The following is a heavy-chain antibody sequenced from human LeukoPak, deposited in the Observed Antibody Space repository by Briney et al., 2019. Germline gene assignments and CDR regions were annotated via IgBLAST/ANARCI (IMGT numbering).Heavy chain of an antibody. CDR1: GFTVSSNY. CDR2: ISSSSSYI. D-gene: IGHD3-10*01. J-gene: IGHJ3*02. V-gene: IGHV3-21*01. Sequence: GGSLRLSCAASGFTVSSNYMSWVRQAPGKGLEWVSSISSSSSYIYYADSVKGRFTISRDNAKNSLYLQMNSLRAEDTAVYYCARSMFRVGAFDIWGQGTMVTVSS. CDR3: ARSMFRVGAFDI.